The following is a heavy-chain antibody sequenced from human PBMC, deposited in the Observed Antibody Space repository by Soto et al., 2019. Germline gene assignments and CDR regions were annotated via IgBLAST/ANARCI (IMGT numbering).Heavy chain of an antibody. J-gene: IGHJ6*02. CDR2: IYPGDSDT. D-gene: IGHD3-3*01. Sequence: GESLKISCKGSGYSFTSYWIGWVRQMPGKGLEWMGIIYPGDSDTRYSPSFQGQVTISADKSISTAYLQWSSLKASDTAMYYCGRYDFWSGYSGGMDVWGQGTTVTVSS. V-gene: IGHV5-51*01. CDR3: GRYDFWSGYSGGMDV. CDR1: GYSFTSYW.